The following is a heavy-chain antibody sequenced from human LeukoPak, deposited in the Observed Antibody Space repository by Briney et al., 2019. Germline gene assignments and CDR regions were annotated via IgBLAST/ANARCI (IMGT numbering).Heavy chain of an antibody. Sequence: ASVKVSCKASGGTFGSYAISWVRQAPGQGLEWMGGIIPIFGTANYAQKFQGRVTITADESTSTAYMELSSLRSEDTAVYYCARASSFGYGSGSYYPYWGQGTLVTVSS. CDR3: ARASSFGYGSGSYYPY. D-gene: IGHD3-10*01. V-gene: IGHV1-69*13. J-gene: IGHJ4*02. CDR2: IIPIFGTA. CDR1: GGTFGSYA.